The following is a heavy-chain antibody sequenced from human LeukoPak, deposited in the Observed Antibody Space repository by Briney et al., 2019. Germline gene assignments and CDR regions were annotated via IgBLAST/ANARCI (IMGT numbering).Heavy chain of an antibody. V-gene: IGHV1-8*03. CDR3: ARTTSFTASGYDY. D-gene: IGHD6-25*01. Sequence: GASVKVSCRASGYTFTTYHINWVRQATGQGLEWMGWMNPNSGDRGYAQKFQGRVTITTDTSIGTAYVELSSLRSEDTAVYFCARTTSFTASGYDYWGQGTLVTVSS. CDR1: GYTFTTYH. CDR2: MNPNSGDR. J-gene: IGHJ4*02.